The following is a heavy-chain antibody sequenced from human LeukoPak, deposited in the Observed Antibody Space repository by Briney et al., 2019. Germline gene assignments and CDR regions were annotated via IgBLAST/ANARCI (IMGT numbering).Heavy chain of an antibody. D-gene: IGHD2-2*01. J-gene: IGHJ6*04. Sequence: SVKVSCKASGGTFSSYAISWVRQAPGQGLEWMGGIIPIFGTANYAQKFQGRVTITADKSTSTAYMELSSLRSEDTAVYYCGLVVPAATIYGMDVWGKGTTVTVSS. CDR2: IIPIFGTA. V-gene: IGHV1-69*06. CDR1: GGTFSSYA. CDR3: GLVVPAATIYGMDV.